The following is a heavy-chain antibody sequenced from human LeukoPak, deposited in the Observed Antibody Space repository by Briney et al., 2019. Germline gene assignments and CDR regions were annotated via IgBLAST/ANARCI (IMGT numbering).Heavy chain of an antibody. CDR3: AAELEPTVTIDY. CDR2: ISSSSSYI. Sequence: PGGSLRLSCAASGFTFSSYSMNWVRQAPGKGLEWVSSISSSSSYIYYADSVKGRFTISRDNAKNSLYLQMNSLRAEDTAVYYCAAELEPTVTIDYWGQGTLVTVSS. CDR1: GFTFSSYS. D-gene: IGHD4-17*01. V-gene: IGHV3-21*01. J-gene: IGHJ4*02.